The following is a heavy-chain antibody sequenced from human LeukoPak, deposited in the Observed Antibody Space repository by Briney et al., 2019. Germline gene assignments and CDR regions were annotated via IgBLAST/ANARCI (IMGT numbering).Heavy chain of an antibody. Sequence: GGSLRLSCAASGFTFSSYAMSWVRQAPGKGLEWVSAISGSGGSTYYADSVKGRFTISRDNSKNTLYLQMDSLRAEDTAAYYCVKSYYYHTSGYYPLDDWGQGTLVTVSS. V-gene: IGHV3-23*01. CDR2: ISGSGGST. J-gene: IGHJ4*02. CDR1: GFTFSSYA. D-gene: IGHD3-22*01. CDR3: VKSYYYHTSGYYPLDD.